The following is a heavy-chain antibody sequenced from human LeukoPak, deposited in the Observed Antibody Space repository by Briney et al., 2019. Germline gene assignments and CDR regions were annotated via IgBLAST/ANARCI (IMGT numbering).Heavy chain of an antibody. CDR2: IYHSGTT. CDR1: GGSIDSNS. CDR3: ARRSSSWKNWSDP. J-gene: IGHJ5*02. D-gene: IGHD6-13*01. V-gene: IGHV4-59*01. Sequence: SETLSLTCTVSGGSIDSNSWTWIRQPPGKGLEWIGYIYHSGTTNYNPSLKSRVTMSVDMSKNQFSLKLSSVTAADTAVYYCARRSSSWKNWSDPWGQGTLVTVSS.